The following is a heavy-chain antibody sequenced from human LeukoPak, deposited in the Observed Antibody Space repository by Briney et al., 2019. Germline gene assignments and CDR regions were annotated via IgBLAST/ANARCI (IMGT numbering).Heavy chain of an antibody. CDR1: GGSISSGGYY. Sequence: SETLSLTCSVSGGSISSGGYYWSWIRQHAGKGLEWIGYVSYSGITYYNPSLKGRATMSVDTSKNQFSLRVNSVTAADTAVFCCATFSGSDAFDIWGQGTMVTVSS. CDR2: VSYSGIT. D-gene: IGHD3-22*01. V-gene: IGHV4-31*03. CDR3: ATFSGSDAFDI. J-gene: IGHJ3*02.